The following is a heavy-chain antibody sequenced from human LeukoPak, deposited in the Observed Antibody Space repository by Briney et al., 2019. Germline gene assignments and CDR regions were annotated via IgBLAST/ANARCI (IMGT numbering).Heavy chain of an antibody. CDR1: GFSFSSYG. J-gene: IGHJ4*02. CDR3: AKGAIPARSGPTPYYFDS. V-gene: IGHV3-33*06. D-gene: IGHD6-6*01. Sequence: GGTLRLSCAASGFSFSSYGMHWARQAPGKGLEWVAVVWYDGNNKYYADSVKGRFTISRDNSKNTLFLQMDSLTAEDTAVDYCAKGAIPARSGPTPYYFDSWGQGTLVTVSS. CDR2: VWYDGNNK.